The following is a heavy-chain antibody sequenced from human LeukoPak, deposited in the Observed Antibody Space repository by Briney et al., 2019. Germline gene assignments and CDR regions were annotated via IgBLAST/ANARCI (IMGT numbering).Heavy chain of an antibody. J-gene: IGHJ4*02. CDR1: GFTFSNYA. V-gene: IGHV3-64*01. CDR3: ARGRDGNNRLGEY. Sequence: GGSLRLSCAASGFTFSNYAMHWVRQAPGKGLEYVSAISSNGNGTYYANSVKGRFTISRDNSKNTLYLQMGSLRADDMAVYYCARGRDGNNRLGEYWGQGTLVTVSS. CDR2: ISSNGNGT. D-gene: IGHD5-24*01.